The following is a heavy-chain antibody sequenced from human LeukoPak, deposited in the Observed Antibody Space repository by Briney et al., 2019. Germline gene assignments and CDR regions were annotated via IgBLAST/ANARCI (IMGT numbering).Heavy chain of an antibody. CDR2: IKQDGSEK. J-gene: IGHJ4*02. Sequence: PGGSLRLSCAASGFTFSSYAMSWVRQAPGKGLEWVANIKQDGSEKYYVDSVKGRFTISRDNAKNSLYLQMNSLRAEDTAVYYYARWWSSTSSFDYWGQGTLVTVSS. CDR3: ARWWSSTSSFDY. CDR1: GFTFSSYA. V-gene: IGHV3-7*01. D-gene: IGHD2-2*01.